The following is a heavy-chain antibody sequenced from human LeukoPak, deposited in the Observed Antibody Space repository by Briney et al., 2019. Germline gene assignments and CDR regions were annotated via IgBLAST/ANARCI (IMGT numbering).Heavy chain of an antibody. V-gene: IGHV1-69*13. D-gene: IGHD2-2*01. CDR3: ARIGQISHYCSSTSCYRGAFDI. CDR2: IIPIFGTA. CDR1: GGTFSSYA. J-gene: IGHJ3*02. Sequence: ASVKVSCKASGGTFSSYAISWVRQAPGQGLEWMGGIIPIFGTANYAQKFQGRVTITADESTSTAYMELSSPRSEDTAVYYCARIGQISHYCSSTSCYRGAFDIWGQGTMVTVSS.